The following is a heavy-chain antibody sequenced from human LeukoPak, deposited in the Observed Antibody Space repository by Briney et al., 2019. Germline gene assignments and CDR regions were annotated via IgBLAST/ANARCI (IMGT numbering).Heavy chain of an antibody. V-gene: IGHV3-23*01. CDR1: GFTFSTAS. CDR2: FDTGFGT. CDR3: ARSSGWWSLDY. Sequence: GGSLRLSCAASGFTFSTASLHWVRQAPGRGLEWVSAFDTGFGTYYPDSLKGRFTISRDNSKNTLFLQVNSLRAEDTAVYYCARSSGWWSLDYWGQGTLVTVSS. J-gene: IGHJ4*02. D-gene: IGHD6-19*01.